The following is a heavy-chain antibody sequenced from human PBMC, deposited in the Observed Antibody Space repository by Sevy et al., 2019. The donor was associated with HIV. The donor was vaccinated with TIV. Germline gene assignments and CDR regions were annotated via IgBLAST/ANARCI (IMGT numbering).Heavy chain of an antibody. CDR3: VRWYFSNNVCYNLDF. J-gene: IGHJ4*02. CDR1: GGSINYYY. D-gene: IGHD2-8*01. V-gene: IGHV4-59*01. Sequence: SETLSLTCTVSGGSINYYYWSWIRQPPGKGLEWIGYIYYSGSINYSPSLKSRVTMSVDTSKNQLSLKLTSVTAADTAICYCVRWYFSNNVCYNLDFWGQGTLVTVSS. CDR2: IYYSGSI.